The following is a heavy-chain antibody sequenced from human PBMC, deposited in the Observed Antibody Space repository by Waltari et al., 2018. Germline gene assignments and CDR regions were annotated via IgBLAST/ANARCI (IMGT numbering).Heavy chain of an antibody. V-gene: IGHV4-61*02. J-gene: IGHJ4*02. CDR1: GGSIDSGSYY. CDR3: ARGDPYHN. D-gene: IGHD2-2*01. CDR2: IYTSGST. Sequence: QLQLQESGPGLVKPSQTLSLTCTVSGGSIDSGSYYWSWIRQPAGKGLEWIGRIYTSGSTNYNPSLKSRVTISVDTSKNQFSLKLSSVTAADTAVYYCARGDPYHNWGQGTLVTVSS.